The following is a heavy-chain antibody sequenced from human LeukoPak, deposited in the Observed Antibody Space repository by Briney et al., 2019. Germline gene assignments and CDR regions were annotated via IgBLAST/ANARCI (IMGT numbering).Heavy chain of an antibody. CDR2: ISYSGST. D-gene: IGHD6-13*01. CDR3: ARLIGGKQQLGYYYMDV. V-gene: IGHV4-59*08. CDR1: GGSITSYY. J-gene: IGHJ6*03. Sequence: SETLSLTCTVSGGSITSYYWSLIRQPPGKGLEWIGYISYSGSTNYNPSLKSRVTISVDTSKNQFSLKLSSVTVADTAVYYCARLIGGKQQLGYYYMDVWGKGTTVTVSS.